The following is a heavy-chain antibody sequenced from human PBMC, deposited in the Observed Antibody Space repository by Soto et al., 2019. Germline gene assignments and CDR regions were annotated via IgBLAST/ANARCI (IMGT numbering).Heavy chain of an antibody. Sequence: QVQLVESGGGVVQPGRSLRLSCAASGFPFSSYGMTWVRQAPGKGLEWVAIIWSDESNEFYADSVKGRFTISRDKSKNTLYLQMNSLRAEDTAVYYCARVAPYCGGDCCDAFDIWGQGTMVTVSS. V-gene: IGHV3-33*01. CDR2: IWSDESNE. CDR3: ARVAPYCGGDCCDAFDI. J-gene: IGHJ3*02. CDR1: GFPFSSYG. D-gene: IGHD2-21*02.